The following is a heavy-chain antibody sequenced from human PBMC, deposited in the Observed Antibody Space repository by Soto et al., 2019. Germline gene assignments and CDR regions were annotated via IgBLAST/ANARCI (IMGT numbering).Heavy chain of an antibody. CDR2: MSPNSGAT. J-gene: IGHJ6*01. CDR3: ARCVEAGVDV. V-gene: IGHV1-8*01. CDR1: GYTFTSYD. D-gene: IGHD6-19*01. Sequence: QVQLVQSGAEVTKPGASVKVSCKASGYTFTSYDINWVRQATGQGLEWMGWMSPNSGATGYAQKFQGRVTMTRDTSISAAYMELRNLRSEDTAKCYCARCVEAGVDVWGQERTVTVSS.